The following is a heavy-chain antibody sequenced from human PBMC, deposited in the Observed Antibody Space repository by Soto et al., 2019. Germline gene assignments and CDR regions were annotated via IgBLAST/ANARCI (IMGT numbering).Heavy chain of an antibody. CDR3: TTDLRWEVRPFDY. V-gene: IGHV3-30-3*01. CDR1: GFTFSSYA. J-gene: IGHJ4*02. CDR2: ISYDGSNK. D-gene: IGHD1-26*01. Sequence: PGGSLRLSCAASGFTFSSYAMHWVRQAPGKGLEWVAVISYDGSNKYYADSVKGRFTISRDNSKNTLYLQMTSLKTEDTAVYHCTTDLRWEVRPFDYWGPGTLVTVS.